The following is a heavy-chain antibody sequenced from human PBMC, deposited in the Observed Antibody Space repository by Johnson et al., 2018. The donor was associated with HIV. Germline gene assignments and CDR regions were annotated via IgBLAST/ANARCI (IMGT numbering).Heavy chain of an antibody. Sequence: QVQLVESGGGVVQPGRSLRLSCAASGFTFSSYAMHWVRQAPGKGLEWVAVISYDGGDKDYADSVKGRFTISRDNSKNTLYLQMNSLRAEDTAVYYCARVKVNWTQGDAFDVWGQGTMVTVAS. V-gene: IGHV3-30*04. J-gene: IGHJ3*01. CDR3: ARVKVNWTQGDAFDV. CDR1: GFTFSSYA. CDR2: ISYDGGDK. D-gene: IGHD1-1*01.